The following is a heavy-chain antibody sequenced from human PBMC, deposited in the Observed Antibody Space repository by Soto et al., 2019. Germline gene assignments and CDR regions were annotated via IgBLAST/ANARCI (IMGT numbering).Heavy chain of an antibody. Sequence: PGGSLRLSCAASGFTFSSYAMSWVRQAPGKGLEWVSAISGSGGSTYYADSVKGRFTISRDNSKNTLYLQMNSLRAEDTAVYYCAKDGPWFRGVLWSTSYFDYWGQGTLVTVSS. CDR3: AKDGPWFRGVLWSTSYFDY. D-gene: IGHD5-18*01. CDR2: ISGSGGST. CDR1: GFTFSSYA. J-gene: IGHJ4*02. V-gene: IGHV3-23*01.